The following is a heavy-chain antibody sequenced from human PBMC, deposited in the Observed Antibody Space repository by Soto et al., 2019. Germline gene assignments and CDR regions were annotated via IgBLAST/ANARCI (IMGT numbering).Heavy chain of an antibody. CDR2: FDPEDGET. V-gene: IGHV1-24*01. J-gene: IGHJ6*02. Sequence: ASVKVSCKVSGYTLTELSMHWVRQAPGKGLEWMGGFDPEDGETIYAQKFQGRVTMTEDTSTDTAYMELSSLRSEDTAVYYCATVVYCSGGSCSDYYYYGMDVWGQGTTVTVSS. CDR3: ATVVYCSGGSCSDYYYYGMDV. CDR1: GYTLTELS. D-gene: IGHD2-15*01.